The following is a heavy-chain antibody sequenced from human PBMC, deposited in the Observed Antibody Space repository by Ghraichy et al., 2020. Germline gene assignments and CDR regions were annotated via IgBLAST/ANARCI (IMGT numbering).Heavy chain of an antibody. CDR2: IFYSGST. CDR1: GGSISRYY. Sequence: SETLSLTCTVSGGSISRYYCSWIRQPPGKGLEWIGYIFYSGSTNYNPSLKSRVTMSVDTSKNQFSLKLSSVTAADTAIYYCVRDYNGERLGQFDPWGQGTLVTVSS. CDR3: VRDYNGERLGQFDP. J-gene: IGHJ5*02. D-gene: IGHD1-1*01. V-gene: IGHV4-59*01.